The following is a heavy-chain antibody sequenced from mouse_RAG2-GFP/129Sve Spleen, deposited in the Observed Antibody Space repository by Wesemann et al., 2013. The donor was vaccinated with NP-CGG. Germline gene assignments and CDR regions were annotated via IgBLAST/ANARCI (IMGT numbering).Heavy chain of an antibody. CDR3: ARDGNYFDY. CDR1: GFTFTDYY. Sequence: EVKLVESGGGLVQPGGSLRLSCATSGFTFTDYYMSWVRQPPGKALEWLGFIRNKANGYTTEYSASVKGRFTISRDNSQSILYLQMNTLRAEDSATYYCARDGNYFDYWGPRGTTLTVSS. V-gene: IGHV7-3*02. CDR2: IRNKANGYTT. J-gene: IGHJ2*01.